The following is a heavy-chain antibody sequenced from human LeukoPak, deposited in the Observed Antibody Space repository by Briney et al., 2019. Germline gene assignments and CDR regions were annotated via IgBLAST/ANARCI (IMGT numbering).Heavy chain of an antibody. D-gene: IGHD6-13*01. V-gene: IGHV1-18*01. CDR1: GHTFTSYG. J-gene: IGHJ4*02. CDR2: INGYNGST. Sequence: GASVKVSCKASGHTFTSYGITWVRQAPGQGLEWMGWINGYNGSTKYAQKLQGRVTMTTDTSTNTAYMELRSLKSDDTAVYYCARLTAPGTFPLDFWGQGTLVTVSS. CDR3: ARLTAPGTFPLDF.